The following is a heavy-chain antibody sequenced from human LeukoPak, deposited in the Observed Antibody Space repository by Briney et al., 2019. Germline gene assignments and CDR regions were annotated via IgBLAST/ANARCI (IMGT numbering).Heavy chain of an antibody. CDR2: ISYSGGA. CDR1: GVSISSADYY. V-gene: IGHV4-30-4*08. D-gene: IGHD1-14*01. J-gene: IGHJ6*02. CDR3: ARGPPGVRFDRYGMDV. Sequence: PSETLSLTCGVSGVSISSADYYWSWVRQPPGKGPDWIGYISYSGGAYYSPSLKSRVTISVDTSKNQFSLKLSSVTAADTAVYYCARGPPGVRFDRYGMDVWGQGTTVTVSS.